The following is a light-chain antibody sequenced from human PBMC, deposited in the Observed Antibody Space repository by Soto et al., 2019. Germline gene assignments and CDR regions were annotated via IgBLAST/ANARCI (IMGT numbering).Light chain of an antibody. J-gene: IGLJ1*01. V-gene: IGLV2-14*03. CDR2: DVS. CDR1: SSDVGDYNY. Sequence: QSALTQPASMSGSPGQSITISCTGTSSDVGDYNYVSWYQQHPGKAPKLMIYDVSNRPSGVSNRFSGSKSGNTASLTISGLQAEDEADYYCGSYTSSNTYVFGTGTKLTVL. CDR3: GSYTSSNTYV.